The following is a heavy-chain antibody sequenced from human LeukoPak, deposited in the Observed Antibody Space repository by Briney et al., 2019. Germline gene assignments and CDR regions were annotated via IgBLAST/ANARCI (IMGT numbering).Heavy chain of an antibody. Sequence: SETLSLTCTVSGGSISSYYWSWIRQPPGKGLEWIGEINHSGSTNYNPSLKSRVTISVDTSKNQFSLKLSSVTAADTAVYYCATDILTGTSSYWGQGTLVTVSS. CDR2: INHSGST. J-gene: IGHJ4*02. CDR1: GGSISSYY. CDR3: ATDILTGTSSY. D-gene: IGHD3-9*01. V-gene: IGHV4-34*01.